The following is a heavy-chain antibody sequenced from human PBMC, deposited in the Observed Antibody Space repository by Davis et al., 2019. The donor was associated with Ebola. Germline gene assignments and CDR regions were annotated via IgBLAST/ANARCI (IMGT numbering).Heavy chain of an antibody. Sequence: PGGSLRLSCLGSGFTFSNHGMMWVRQAPGKGLEWVALIWFDGTRENYADSVKGRFTISRDDSKNTLALQMNGLRDEDTAIYYCARDRSFGSLDFGGQGTPVTVSS. D-gene: IGHD3-3*02. CDR3: ARDRSFGSLDF. V-gene: IGHV3-33*01. J-gene: IGHJ4*02. CDR1: GFTFSNHG. CDR2: IWFDGTRE.